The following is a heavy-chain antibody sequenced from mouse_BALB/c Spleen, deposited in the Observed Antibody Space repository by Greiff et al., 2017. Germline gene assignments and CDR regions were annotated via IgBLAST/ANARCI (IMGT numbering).Heavy chain of an antibody. D-gene: IGHD4-1*01. CDR3: ARYVGRGNYYAMDY. V-gene: IGHV5-17*02. J-gene: IGHJ4*01. Sequence: EVQVVESGGGLVQPGGSRKLSCAASGFTFSSFGMHWVRQAPEKGLEWVAYISSGSSTIYYADTVKGRFTISRDNPKNTLFLQMTSLRSEDTAMYYCARYVGRGNYYAMDYWGQGTSVTVSS. CDR2: ISSGSSTI. CDR1: GFTFSSFG.